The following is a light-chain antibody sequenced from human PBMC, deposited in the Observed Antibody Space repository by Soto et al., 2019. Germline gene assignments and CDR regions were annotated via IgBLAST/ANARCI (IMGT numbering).Light chain of an antibody. CDR3: QQYYSTPQT. V-gene: IGKV4-1*01. Sequence: DIVMTQSPDSLAVSLGERATINCKSSQSVIHTSNNKSYLAWYQQQPGQPPELLLYWASARESGVPDRFSGSGSGTDFTLTISSLQAEDVAVYYCQQYYSTPQTFGQGTKVEIK. CDR1: QSVIHTSNNKSY. CDR2: WAS. J-gene: IGKJ2*01.